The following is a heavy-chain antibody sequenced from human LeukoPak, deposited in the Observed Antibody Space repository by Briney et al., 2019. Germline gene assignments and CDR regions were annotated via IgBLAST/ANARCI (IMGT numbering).Heavy chain of an antibody. J-gene: IGHJ4*02. V-gene: IGHV4-34*01. Sequence: SETLSLTCAVYGGSFSGYYWSWILQPPGKGLEWIGEINHSGSTNYNPSLKSRATISVDTSKNQFSLKLSSVTAADTAVYYCARAEIKLYNQRRYYFDYWGQGTLVTVSS. CDR1: GGSFSGYY. D-gene: IGHD3-16*02. CDR3: ARAEIKLYNQRRYYFDY. CDR2: INHSGST.